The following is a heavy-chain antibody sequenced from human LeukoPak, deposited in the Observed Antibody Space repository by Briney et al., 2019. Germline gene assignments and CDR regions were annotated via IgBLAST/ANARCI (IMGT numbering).Heavy chain of an antibody. CDR1: GYTFTGYY. CDR3: ARGDSSGWYFYSYGMDV. D-gene: IGHD6-19*01. J-gene: IGHJ6*02. Sequence: ASVKVSCKASGYTFTGYYMHWVRQAPGQGLEWMGWINPNSGGTNYAQQFQGRVTMTRDTSISTAYMELSRLRSDDTAVYYYARGDSSGWYFYSYGMDVWGQGTTVTVSS. V-gene: IGHV1-2*02. CDR2: INPNSGGT.